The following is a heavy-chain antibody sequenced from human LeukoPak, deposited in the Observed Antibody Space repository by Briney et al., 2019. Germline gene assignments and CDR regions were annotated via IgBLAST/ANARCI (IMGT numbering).Heavy chain of an antibody. Sequence: PSETLSLTCAVSGYSISSGYYWGWIRQPPGKGLDWIGNIYHVGNAYYNPSLKSRVTISVDTSKNQFSLRLTSVTAADTAVYYCARDKGSYGDFDYRGQGTLVTVSS. V-gene: IGHV4-38-2*02. CDR2: IYHVGNA. CDR1: GYSISSGYY. J-gene: IGHJ4*02. CDR3: ARDKGSYGDFDY. D-gene: IGHD5-18*01.